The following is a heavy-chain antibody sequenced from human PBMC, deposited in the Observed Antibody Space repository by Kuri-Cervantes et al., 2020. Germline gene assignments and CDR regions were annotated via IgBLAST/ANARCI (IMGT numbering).Heavy chain of an antibody. CDR3: ARGIPVDAFDI. V-gene: IGHV4-34*01. Sequence: SQTLSLTCAVYGGSFSGYYWSWVRQPPGKGLEWIGEINHSGSTNYNPSLKSRATISVDTSKNQFSLKLSSVTAADTAVYYCARGIPVDAFDIWGQGTMVTVSS. CDR2: INHSGST. J-gene: IGHJ3*02. CDR1: GGSFSGYY.